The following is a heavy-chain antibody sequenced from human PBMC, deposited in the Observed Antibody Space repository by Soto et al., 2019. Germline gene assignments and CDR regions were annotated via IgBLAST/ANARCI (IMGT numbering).Heavy chain of an antibody. V-gene: IGHV4-59*01. Sequence: PSETLSLTCTVSSGSISSYYWSWIRQPPGKGLEWIGYIYYSGSTNYNPSLKSRVTISVDTSKNQFSLKLSSVTAADTAVYYCAGGLRDYYDSSGPAFDYWGQGTLVTVSS. J-gene: IGHJ4*02. CDR3: AGGLRDYYDSSGPAFDY. CDR1: SGSISSYY. D-gene: IGHD3-22*01. CDR2: IYYSGST.